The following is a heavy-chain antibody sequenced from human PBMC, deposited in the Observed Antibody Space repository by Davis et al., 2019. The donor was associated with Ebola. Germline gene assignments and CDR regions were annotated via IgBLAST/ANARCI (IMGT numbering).Heavy chain of an antibody. CDR1: GGSFSGYY. Sequence: SETLSLTCAVYGGSFSGYYWSWIRQPPGKGLEWIGEIYHSGSTNYNPSLKSRVTISVDTSKNQFSLKLSSVTAADTAVYYCARHHGVTENWFDPWGQGTLVTVSS. D-gene: IGHD4-17*01. CDR3: ARHHGVTENWFDP. V-gene: IGHV4-34*01. CDR2: IYHSGST. J-gene: IGHJ5*02.